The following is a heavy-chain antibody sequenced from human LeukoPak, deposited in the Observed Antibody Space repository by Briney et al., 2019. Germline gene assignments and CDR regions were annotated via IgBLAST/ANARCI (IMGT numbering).Heavy chain of an antibody. D-gene: IGHD6-19*01. Sequence: SETLSLTCTVSGYSISSGYYWGWIRQPPGKGLEWIGSIYHSGSTYYNPSLKSRVTISVDTSKNQFSLKLSSVTAADTAVYYCARLSSGWYTPFDYWGQGTLVTVSS. CDR2: IYHSGST. J-gene: IGHJ4*02. V-gene: IGHV4-38-2*02. CDR1: GYSISSGYY. CDR3: ARLSSGWYTPFDY.